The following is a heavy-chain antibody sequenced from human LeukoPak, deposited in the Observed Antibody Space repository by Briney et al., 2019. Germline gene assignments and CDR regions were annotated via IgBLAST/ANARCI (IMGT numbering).Heavy chain of an antibody. D-gene: IGHD2-15*01. CDR3: ASSGPDAFDI. J-gene: IGHJ3*02. Sequence: SETLSLTCAVYGGSFSGYSWSWIRQPPGKGLEWIGYIYHSGSTYYNPSLKSRVTISVDRSKNQFSLKLSSVTAADTAVYYCASSGPDAFDIWGQGTMVTVSS. CDR1: GGSFSGYS. CDR2: IYHSGST. V-gene: IGHV4-30-2*01.